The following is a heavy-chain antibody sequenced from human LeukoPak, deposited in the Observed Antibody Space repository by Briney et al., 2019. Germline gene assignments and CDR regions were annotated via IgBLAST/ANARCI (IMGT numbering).Heavy chain of an antibody. J-gene: IGHJ3*02. CDR1: GFTFSSYG. V-gene: IGHV3-48*01. D-gene: IGHD4-17*01. CDR3: AKGGVDTVTTTVDAFDI. CDR2: ISGSSDII. Sequence: GGSLRLSCAVSGFTFSSYGMNWVRQAPGKGLEWVSYISGSSDIIHYTESVKGRFTISRDNSKNTLYLQMNSLRAEDTAVYYCAKGGVDTVTTTVDAFDIWGQGTMVTVSS.